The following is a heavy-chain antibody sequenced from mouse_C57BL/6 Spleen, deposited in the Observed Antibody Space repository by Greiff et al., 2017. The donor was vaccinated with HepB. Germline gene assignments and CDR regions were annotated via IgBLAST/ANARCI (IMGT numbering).Heavy chain of an antibody. J-gene: IGHJ3*01. CDR2: IDPETGGT. CDR1: GYTFTDYE. Sequence: QVQLQQSGAELVRPGASVTLSCKASGYTFTDYEMHWVKQTPVHGLEWIGAIDPETGGTAYNQKFKGKAILTADKSSSTAYMELRSLTSEDSAVYYWTSKDLYGSGDWFAYWGQGTLVTVSA. V-gene: IGHV1-15*01. D-gene: IGHD1-1*01. CDR3: TSKDLYGSGDWFAY.